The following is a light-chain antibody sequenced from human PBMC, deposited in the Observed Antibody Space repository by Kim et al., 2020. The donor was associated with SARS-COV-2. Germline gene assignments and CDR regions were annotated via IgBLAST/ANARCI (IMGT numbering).Light chain of an antibody. Sequence: PGERATLSGTASQSVTSILAGYRQKPGRAPGLLINGVSNRATGIPDGFSGSGFGTDFTLTISRREPEDFAGYYCQQYGTSPQTFGQGTKVDIK. CDR3: QQYGTSPQT. CDR2: GVS. V-gene: IGKV3-20*01. CDR1: QSVTSIL. J-gene: IGKJ1*01.